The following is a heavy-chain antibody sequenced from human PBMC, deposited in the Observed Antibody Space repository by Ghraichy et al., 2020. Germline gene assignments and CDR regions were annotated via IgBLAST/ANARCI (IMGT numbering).Heavy chain of an antibody. J-gene: IGHJ6*02. D-gene: IGHD5-18*01. CDR2: FDPEDGET. CDR3: ATKTGGGYSYGSVYYYYGMDV. Sequence: ASVKVSCKVSGYTLTELSMHWVRQAPGKGLEWMGGFDPEDGETIYAQKFQGRVTMTEDTSTDTAYMELSSLSSEDTAVYYCATKTGGGYSYGSVYYYYGMDVWGQGTTVTVSS. CDR1: GYTLTELS. V-gene: IGHV1-24*01.